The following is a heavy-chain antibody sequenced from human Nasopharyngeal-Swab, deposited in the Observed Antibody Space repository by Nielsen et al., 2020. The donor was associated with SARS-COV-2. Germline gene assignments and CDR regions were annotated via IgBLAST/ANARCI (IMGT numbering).Heavy chain of an antibody. D-gene: IGHD5-12*01. V-gene: IGHV3-33*01. CDR1: VFTFSSYG. CDR3: ARDLLGYSGYDLGGLDY. J-gene: IGHJ4*02. Sequence: GESLKISCAASVFTFSSYGMHWVRQAPGKGLEWVAVIWYDGSNKYYADSVKGRFTISRDNSKNTLYLQMNSLRAEDTAVYYCARDLLGYSGYDLGGLDYWGQGTLVTVSS. CDR2: IWYDGSNK.